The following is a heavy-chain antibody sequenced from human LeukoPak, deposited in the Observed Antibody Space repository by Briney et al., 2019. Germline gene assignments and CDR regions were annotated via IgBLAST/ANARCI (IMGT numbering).Heavy chain of an antibody. V-gene: IGHV3-48*01. D-gene: IGHD2-15*01. Sequence: PGGSLRLSCATSGFSFSYSRMDWVRQAPGKGLEWVSYISFRSDAIYYANSVKGRFTISRDNVKNSLFLEMSSLRVEDTAVYYCAREGGRGYDMDVWGQGTTVIVS. CDR1: GFSFSYSR. CDR2: ISFRSDAI. CDR3: AREGGRGYDMDV. J-gene: IGHJ6*03.